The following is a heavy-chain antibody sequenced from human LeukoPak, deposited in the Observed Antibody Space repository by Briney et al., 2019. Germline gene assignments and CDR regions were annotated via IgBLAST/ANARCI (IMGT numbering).Heavy chain of an antibody. J-gene: IGHJ4*02. V-gene: IGHV4-30-4*08. D-gene: IGHD3-3*01. CDR3: ATLEGFGVVGNYYIDY. CDR1: GGSISSGDYY. Sequence: PSETLSLTCTVSGGSISSGDYYWTWIRQPPGKGLEWIGYIYYSGSSYYNSSLKSRVTISVDTSKNQFSLILSSVTAADTAIYYCATLEGFGVVGNYYIDYWGQGTLVTVSS. CDR2: IYYSGSS.